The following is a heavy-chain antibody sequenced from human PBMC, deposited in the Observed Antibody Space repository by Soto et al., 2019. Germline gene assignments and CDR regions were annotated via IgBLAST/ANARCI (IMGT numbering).Heavy chain of an antibody. CDR2: IYYSGST. CDR3: ATLAGYWYFDL. Sequence: SETLSLTCTVSGGSISSGDYYWSWIRQPPGKGLEWIGYIYYSGSTYYSPSLKSRVTISVDTSKNQFSLKLSSVTAADTAVYYCATLAGYWYFDLWGRGTLVTVSS. CDR1: GGSISSGDYY. J-gene: IGHJ2*01. V-gene: IGHV4-30-4*01.